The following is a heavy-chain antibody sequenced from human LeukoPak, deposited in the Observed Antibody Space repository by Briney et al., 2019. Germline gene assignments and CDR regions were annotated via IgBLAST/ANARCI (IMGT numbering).Heavy chain of an antibody. V-gene: IGHV1-2*02. CDR1: GYTFTGYY. CDR3: AREGRAARRPDYYYYYMDV. J-gene: IGHJ6*03. D-gene: IGHD6-6*01. Sequence: EASVKVSCKASGYTFTGYYMHWVRQAPGQGLEWMGWINPNSGGTNYAQKFQGRVTMTRDTSISTAYMELSRLRSDDTAVYYCAREGRAARRPDYYYYYMDVWGKGTTVTVSS. CDR2: INPNSGGT.